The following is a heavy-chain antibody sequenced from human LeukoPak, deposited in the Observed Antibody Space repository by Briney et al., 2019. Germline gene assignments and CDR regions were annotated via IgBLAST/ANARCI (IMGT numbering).Heavy chain of an antibody. J-gene: IGHJ5*02. D-gene: IGHD6-13*01. V-gene: IGHV4-31*03. Sequence: PSQTLSLTCTVSGGSISSGGYYWSWIRQHPGKGLEWIGYIYYSGSTYYNPSLKSRVTISVDTSKNQFSLKLSSVTAAETAVYYCASFSGIGGNWFDPWGQGTLVTVSS. CDR2: IYYSGST. CDR3: ASFSGIGGNWFDP. CDR1: GGSISSGGYY.